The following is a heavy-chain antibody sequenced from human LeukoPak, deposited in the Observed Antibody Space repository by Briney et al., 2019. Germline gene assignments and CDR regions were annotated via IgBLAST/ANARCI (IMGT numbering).Heavy chain of an antibody. CDR1: GYSFPCYW. D-gene: IGHD6-19*01. CDR3: ARRMKDSSGWYNWFDP. J-gene: IGHJ5*02. Sequence: GESLKISCKGSGYSFPCYWIGWGRQMPGKGLEWMGIIYPGDSDTRYSPSFQGQVSMSVDKSINTAYLQWSSLKASDTAMYYCARRMKDSSGWYNWFDPWGQGTLVTVSS. CDR2: IYPGDSDT. V-gene: IGHV5-51*01.